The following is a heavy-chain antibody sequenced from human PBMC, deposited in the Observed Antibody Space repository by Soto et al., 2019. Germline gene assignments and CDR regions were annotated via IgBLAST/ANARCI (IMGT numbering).Heavy chain of an antibody. D-gene: IGHD5-18*01. CDR2: ISHSGST. CDR1: GGSISSAAFY. CDR3: AREYTYGSNFFDC. Sequence: LSLPCTVSGGSISSAAFYWSWIRQHPGKGLEWIGYISHSGSTYYTPSLKSRVIISADTSKNQFSLNLTSVTAADTAVYYCAREYTYGSNFFDCWGQGALVTVSS. V-gene: IGHV4-31*03. J-gene: IGHJ4*02.